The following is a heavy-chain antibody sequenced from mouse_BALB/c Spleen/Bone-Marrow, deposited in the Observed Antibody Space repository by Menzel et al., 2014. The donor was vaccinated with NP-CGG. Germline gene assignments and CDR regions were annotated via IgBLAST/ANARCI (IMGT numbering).Heavy chain of an antibody. J-gene: IGHJ4*01. D-gene: IGHD2-1*01. Sequence: QVQLQQPGDELVKPGASVKLSCMASGFTFTSYWIHWVKQRPGQGPEWIGEINPSNGRTNYNEKFKSKATLTEDKSSSTACMQLSSLTSEDSAVYYCARDGNYRYAMDYWGQGTSVTVSS. CDR1: GFTFTSYW. CDR3: ARDGNYRYAMDY. CDR2: INPSNGRT. V-gene: IGHV1S81*02.